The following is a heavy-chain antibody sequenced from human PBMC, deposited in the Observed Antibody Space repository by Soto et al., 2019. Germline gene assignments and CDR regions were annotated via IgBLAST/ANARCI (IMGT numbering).Heavy chain of an antibody. CDR3: AGIGTLAWTDDY. CDR2: IIPMYGTT. V-gene: IGHV1-69*12. D-gene: IGHD1-1*01. Sequence: QVQLVQSGAEVKKPGSSVKVSCKASGGTFRSYVTSWVRQAPGQGLEWLGGIIPMYGTTYYAQTFQGRVTISADESTSTGFMELSSLGSEDTAVYYCAGIGTLAWTDDYWGQGTLVTVSS. J-gene: IGHJ4*02. CDR1: GGTFRSYV.